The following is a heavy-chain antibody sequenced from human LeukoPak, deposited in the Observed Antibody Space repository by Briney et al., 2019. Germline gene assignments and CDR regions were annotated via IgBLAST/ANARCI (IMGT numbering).Heavy chain of an antibody. V-gene: IGHV4-34*01. CDR2: INHSGST. Sequence: SETLSLTCAVYGGSFSGYYWSWIRQPPGKGLEWIGEINHSGSTNYNPSLKSRVTISVDTSKNQFSLKLSSVTAADTAVYYCARGGRYYGSGSPDAFDIWCQGTMVTVSS. CDR1: GGSFSGYY. J-gene: IGHJ3*02. CDR3: ARGGRYYGSGSPDAFDI. D-gene: IGHD3-10*01.